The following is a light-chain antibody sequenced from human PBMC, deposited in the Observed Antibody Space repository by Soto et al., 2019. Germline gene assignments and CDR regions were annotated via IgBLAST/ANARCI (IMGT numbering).Light chain of an antibody. V-gene: IGLV1-47*02. CDR3: AAWDDSLSANWV. Sequence: QSVLTQTPSASGTPGQRVTISCSGSRSNIGRNFVYWYQQLPGTAPKLLIYSNNQRPSGVPDRFSGSKSGTSASLAISGLRSEDEADYYCAAWDDSLSANWVFGGGTKLTVL. CDR2: SNN. CDR1: RSNIGRNF. J-gene: IGLJ3*02.